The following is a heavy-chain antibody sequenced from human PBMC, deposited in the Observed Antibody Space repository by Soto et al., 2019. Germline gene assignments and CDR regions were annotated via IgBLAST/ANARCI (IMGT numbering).Heavy chain of an antibody. CDR3: ARDYPRGNAWTEFDY. J-gene: IGHJ4*01. Sequence: GASVKVSFKASGYTFSSYYVHWLLQAPGQGLEWMGIVNPSDGSTSYAQRFQGRVNMSSNTSTSTVYMDLSRLRSEDTAAYFCARDYPRGNAWTEFDYWGHGTLVTFYS. CDR2: VNPSDGST. CDR1: GYTFSSYY. D-gene: IGHD1-1*01. V-gene: IGHV1-46*01.